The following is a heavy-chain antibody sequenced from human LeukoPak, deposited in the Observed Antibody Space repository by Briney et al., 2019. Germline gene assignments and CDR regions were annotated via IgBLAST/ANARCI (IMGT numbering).Heavy chain of an antibody. CDR3: ARSHSSWYCFDP. V-gene: IGHV1-46*01. D-gene: IGHD6-13*01. J-gene: IGHJ5*02. CDR2: IDPRGGST. CDR1: GYTFTNYY. Sequence: ASVKVSCTASGYTFTNYYMHWVRQAPGQGLEWMGVIDPRGGSTTYAQKVQGRFTMTRDTSTSTVYMELRSLNSEDTAVYYCARSHSSWYCFDPWGQGTLVTVSS.